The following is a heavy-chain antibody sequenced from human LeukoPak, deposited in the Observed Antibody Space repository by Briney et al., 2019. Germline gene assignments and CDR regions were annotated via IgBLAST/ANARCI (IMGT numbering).Heavy chain of an antibody. J-gene: IGHJ5*02. CDR3: ARYSSSSGWFDP. CDR1: GGSFSGYY. V-gene: IGHV4-34*01. Sequence: SETLSLTCAVYGGSFSGYYWSWIRQPPGKGLEWIGEINHSGSTNYNASLKSRVTISVDTSKNQFSLKLSSVTAADTAVYYCARYSSSSGWFDPWGQGTLVTVSS. CDR2: INHSGST. D-gene: IGHD6-6*01.